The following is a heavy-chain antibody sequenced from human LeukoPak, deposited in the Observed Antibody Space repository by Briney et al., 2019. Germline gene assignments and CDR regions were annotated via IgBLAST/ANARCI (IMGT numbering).Heavy chain of an antibody. Sequence: GGSLRHSCAASGFTFSSYAMSWVRQAPGKGLEWVSAISGSGGSTYYADSVKGRVTISRDNSKNTLYLQMNSLRAEDTAVYYCACTRGSGSYYTPLHYWGQGTLVTVSS. V-gene: IGHV3-23*01. J-gene: IGHJ4*02. D-gene: IGHD3-10*01. CDR2: ISGSGGST. CDR3: ACTRGSGSYYTPLHY. CDR1: GFTFSSYA.